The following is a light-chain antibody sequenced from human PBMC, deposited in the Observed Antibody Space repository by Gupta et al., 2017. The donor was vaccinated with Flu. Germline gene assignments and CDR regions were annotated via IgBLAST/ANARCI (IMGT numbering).Light chain of an antibody. CDR2: QGS. J-gene: IGKJ1*01. CDR1: QSLGHSNGNTY. CDR3: MQAQRWPWT. V-gene: IGKV2-30*02. Sequence: VTPGQPASIACRSSQSLGHSNGNTYLHWFQQRPGQSPQLLIYQGSHRDSGVPDRFSGRASGTDFTLKISRVEAEDVGVYYCMQAQRWPWTFGPGTKLEIK.